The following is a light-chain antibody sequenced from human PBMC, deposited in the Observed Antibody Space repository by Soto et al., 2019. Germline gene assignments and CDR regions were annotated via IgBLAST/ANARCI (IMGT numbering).Light chain of an antibody. J-gene: IGKJ5*01. CDR2: SVS. V-gene: IGKV1-39*01. Sequence: DIQMTQSPSSLSASVGDTVTITCRASQSIGKHLNWYQQEPGEAPKFLIYSVSSLPSGVPSRFSDSGSGTDFTLTINSLQPEDFATYYCQQGYSSAITFGQGTRLQI. CDR1: QSIGKH. CDR3: QQGYSSAIT.